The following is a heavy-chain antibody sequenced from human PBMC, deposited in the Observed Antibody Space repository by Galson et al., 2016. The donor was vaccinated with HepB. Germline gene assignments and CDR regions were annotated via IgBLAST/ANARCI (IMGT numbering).Heavy chain of an antibody. CDR1: GDSRNRFSYY. CDR3: ARGYSLFDY. J-gene: IGHJ4*02. V-gene: IGHV4-30-4*08. D-gene: IGHD5-18*01. CDR2: IYYSGNT. Sequence: TLSLTCSVSGDSRNRFSYYWGWIRQPPGKGLEWIGYIYYSGNTYYNPSLKSRVTISVDTSKNQFSLKLSSVTAADTAVFYCARGYSLFDYWGQGTLVTVSS.